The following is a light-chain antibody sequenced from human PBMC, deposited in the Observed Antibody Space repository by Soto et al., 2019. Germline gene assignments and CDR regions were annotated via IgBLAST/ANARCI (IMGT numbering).Light chain of an antibody. V-gene: IGKV1-9*01. CDR3: QQLSGSPWT. CDR1: QGIDNY. Sequence: IQLTQSPSSLSASVGDRVTITCRASQGIDNYLAWYQQKPGKAPKLLIYAASTLQSGVPSRFSGRGSGTDFTLTISSLQPEDFATYSCQQLSGSPWTFGQGTKVEIK. J-gene: IGKJ1*01. CDR2: AAS.